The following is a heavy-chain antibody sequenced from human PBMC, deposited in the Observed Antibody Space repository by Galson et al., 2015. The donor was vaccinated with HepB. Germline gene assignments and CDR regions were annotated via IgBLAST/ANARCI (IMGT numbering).Heavy chain of an antibody. CDR3: ARVRRDIVVVVAATLDY. CDR2: ISYDGSNK. Sequence: SLRLSCAASGFTFSSYAMHWVRQAPGKGLEWVAVISYDGSNKYYADSVKGRFTISRDNSKNTLYLQMNSLRAEDTAVYYCARVRRDIVVVVAATLDYWGQGTLVTVSS. CDR1: GFTFSSYA. J-gene: IGHJ4*02. D-gene: IGHD2-15*01. V-gene: IGHV3-30-3*01.